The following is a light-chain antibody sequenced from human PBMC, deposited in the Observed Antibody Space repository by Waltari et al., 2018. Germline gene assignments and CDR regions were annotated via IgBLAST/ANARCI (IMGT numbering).Light chain of an antibody. CDR1: GGSIANNY. Sequence: NFLLTQPHSVSGSPGGTVTISCTRSGGSIANNYVQWYQQRPGSSPTTLIYEDSERPSGVPPLFSGSIDRSSNSASLTISGLKTEDEGDYYCQSYDTRNVVFGGGTRLTVL. CDR2: EDS. CDR3: QSYDTRNVV. J-gene: IGLJ3*02. V-gene: IGLV6-57*01.